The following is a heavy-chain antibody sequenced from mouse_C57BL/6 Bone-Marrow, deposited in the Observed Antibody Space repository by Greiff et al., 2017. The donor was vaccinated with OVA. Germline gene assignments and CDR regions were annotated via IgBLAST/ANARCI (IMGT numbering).Heavy chain of an antibody. Sequence: VQLQQSGPELVKPGASVKIPCKASGYTFTDYNMDWVKQSHGKSLEWIGDINPNNGGTIYNQKFKGKATLTVDKSSSTAYMELRSLTSEDTAVYYCARSPPRLITTVNYVDYWGQGTTLTVSS. V-gene: IGHV1-18*01. CDR1: GYTFTDYN. D-gene: IGHD1-1*01. CDR3: ARSPPRLITTVNYVDY. J-gene: IGHJ2*01. CDR2: INPNNGGT.